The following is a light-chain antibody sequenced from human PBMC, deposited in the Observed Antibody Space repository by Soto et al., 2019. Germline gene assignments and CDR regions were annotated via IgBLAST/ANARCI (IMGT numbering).Light chain of an antibody. V-gene: IGKV3-11*01. CDR2: DAS. Sequence: EIVLTQSPATLSLSPGERATLSCRASQSVRSFLAWYQQKPGQAPRLLISDASNRATDVPARFSGSGSGTDFTLTISSLEPEDFAVYYCQQRSHWPTFGQGTKVEIK. CDR3: QQRSHWPT. CDR1: QSVRSF. J-gene: IGKJ1*01.